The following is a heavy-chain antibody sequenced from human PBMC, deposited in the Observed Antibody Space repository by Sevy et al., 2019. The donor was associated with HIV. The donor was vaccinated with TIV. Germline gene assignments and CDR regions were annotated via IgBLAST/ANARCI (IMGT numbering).Heavy chain of an antibody. Sequence: GGSLRLSCAASGFTFSSYWMSWVRQAPGKGLEWVANIKQEGSEKNYVDSVKGRFTISRDNAKNSLYLQMNSLRAEDTAVYYCAREQGGWIAARPTDFDYWGQGTLVTVSS. CDR2: IKQEGSEK. V-gene: IGHV3-7*01. CDR1: GFTFSSYW. D-gene: IGHD6-6*01. J-gene: IGHJ4*02. CDR3: AREQGGWIAARPTDFDY.